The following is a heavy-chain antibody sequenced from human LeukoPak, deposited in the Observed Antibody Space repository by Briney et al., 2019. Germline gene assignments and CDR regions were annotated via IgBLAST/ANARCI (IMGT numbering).Heavy chain of an antibody. J-gene: IGHJ4*02. CDR2: IRGDGSEK. CDR1: GFTFSRYW. V-gene: IGHV3-7*01. CDR3: PRAEEGYDILTGYFPDY. Sequence: GGSLRLSCAASGFTFSRYWMTWVRQAPGKGLEWVSSIRGDGSEKYSVDSVKGRFTISRDNAKNSLFLQMNSLRAEDTAVYYCPRAEEGYDILTGYFPDYWGQGTLVTVSS. D-gene: IGHD3-9*01.